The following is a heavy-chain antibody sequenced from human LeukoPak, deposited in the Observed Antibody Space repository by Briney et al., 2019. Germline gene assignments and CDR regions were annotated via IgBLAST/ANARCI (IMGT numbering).Heavy chain of an antibody. V-gene: IGHV1-18*01. D-gene: IGHD6-6*01. CDR2: ISPYNGNT. J-gene: IGHJ3*02. CDR1: GYTFNSYG. Sequence: APVKVSRKASGYTFNSYGINWVRQAPGQGLEWMGWISPYNGNTNYAQKFQGRVTMTTDTSTSTAYMDLRSLRSDDTAVYSCAREQVRSIAAPEAFDIWGQGTMVTVSS. CDR3: AREQVRSIAAPEAFDI.